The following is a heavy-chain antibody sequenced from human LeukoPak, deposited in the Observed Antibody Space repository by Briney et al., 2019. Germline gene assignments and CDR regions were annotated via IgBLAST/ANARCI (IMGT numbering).Heavy chain of an antibody. CDR1: GFIFNKYW. CDR3: VRDYVWGTSEPDY. D-gene: IGHD3-16*01. Sequence: GGSLRLSCAASGFIFNKYWMTWFRQPPGKGLAWLAHIKNDGCQTYYVDSVKGRFTISRDNAKNSLYLQMNSLRDEDTAIYYCVRDYVWGTSEPDYWGQGTLVTVSS. J-gene: IGHJ4*02. CDR2: IKNDGCQT. V-gene: IGHV3-7*01.